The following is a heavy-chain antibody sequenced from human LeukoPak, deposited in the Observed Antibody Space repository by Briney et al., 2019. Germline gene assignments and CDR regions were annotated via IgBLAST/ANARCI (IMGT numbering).Heavy chain of an antibody. CDR3: ARGPLQTIPTSKIVVYYYPFDY. Sequence: PGGSLRLSCAASGFNFDDYGMSWVRQAPGKGLEWVSGINWNGGGTGYADSVKGRFTISRGNAKNSLYLQMNSLKAEDTALYYCARGPLQTIPTSKIVVYYYPFDYWGQGTLVTVSS. V-gene: IGHV3-20*04. J-gene: IGHJ4*02. CDR1: GFNFDDYG. CDR2: INWNGGGT. D-gene: IGHD3-22*01.